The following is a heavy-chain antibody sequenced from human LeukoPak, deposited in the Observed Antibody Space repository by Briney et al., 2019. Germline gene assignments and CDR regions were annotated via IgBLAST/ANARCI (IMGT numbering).Heavy chain of an antibody. D-gene: IGHD3-22*01. V-gene: IGHV3-48*03. J-gene: IGHJ3*01. Sequence: GGSLRLSCAASGFTFSTYEMNWVRLAPGKGLEWVSFISSSGRTTYYADSVEGRFTICRDNAKNSLYLQMNSLRAEDTAVFYCARGGNFGYNYNAFDVWGQGTMVTVSS. CDR3: ARGGNFGYNYNAFDV. CDR1: GFTFSTYE. CDR2: ISSSGRTT.